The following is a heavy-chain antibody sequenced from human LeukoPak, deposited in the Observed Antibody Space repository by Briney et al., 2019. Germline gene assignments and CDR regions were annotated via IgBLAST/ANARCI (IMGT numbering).Heavy chain of an antibody. CDR1: GFTFDDYA. CDR3: AKALYYDFWSGYNPDRYYGMDV. Sequence: PGGSLRLSCAASGFTFDDYAMHWVRQAPGRGLEWVSGISWNSGSIGYADSVKGRFTISRDNAKNSLYLQMNSLRAEDTALYYCAKALYYDFWSGYNPDRYYGMDVWGQGTTVTVSS. CDR2: ISWNSGSI. V-gene: IGHV3-9*01. D-gene: IGHD3-3*01. J-gene: IGHJ6*02.